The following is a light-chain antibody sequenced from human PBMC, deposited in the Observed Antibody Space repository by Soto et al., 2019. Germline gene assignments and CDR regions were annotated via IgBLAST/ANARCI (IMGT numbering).Light chain of an antibody. J-gene: IGLJ2*01. CDR1: SSNIGAGYD. Sequence: QSVLTQPPSVSGAPGQRVTISCTGSSSNIGAGYDVHWYQHLPGTAPKLLIYDDNKRPSGVPDRFSGSKSGTSASLAITGLQAEDEADYYCQSYDRILSGSEIFGGGTKLTVL. CDR2: DDN. V-gene: IGLV1-40*01. CDR3: QSYDRILSGSEI.